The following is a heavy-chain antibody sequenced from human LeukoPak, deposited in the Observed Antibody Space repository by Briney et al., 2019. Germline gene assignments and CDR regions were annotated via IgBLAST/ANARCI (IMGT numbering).Heavy chain of an antibody. V-gene: IGHV1-46*02. J-gene: IGHJ4*02. D-gene: IGHD6-25*01. CDR2: INPSGGTI. CDR3: ARGMAAIDRTFDY. CDR1: GYTFNSHY. Sequence: ASVKVSCKASGYTFNSHYLHWVRQAPGQGLEWMGIINPSGGTINYAQNFQGRVTMTGDTSTSTVYMELSSLRSEDTAVYYCARGMAAIDRTFDYWGRGTLVTVSS.